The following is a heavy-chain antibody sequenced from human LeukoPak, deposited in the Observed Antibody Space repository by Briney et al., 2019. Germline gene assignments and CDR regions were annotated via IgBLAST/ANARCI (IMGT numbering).Heavy chain of an antibody. D-gene: IGHD3-22*01. J-gene: IGHJ3*02. CDR2: ISAYNGNT. CDR3: ARDRGGRGYYDSNGYYRAAFNI. CDR1: GYTFTSYG. V-gene: IGHV1-18*01. Sequence: ASVKVSCKASGYTFTSYGISWVRQAPGQGLEWMGWISAYNGNTNYAQKLQGRVTMTTDTSTSTAYMELRSLRSDDTAVYYCARDRGGRGYYDSNGYYRAAFNIWAQGTMVTVSS.